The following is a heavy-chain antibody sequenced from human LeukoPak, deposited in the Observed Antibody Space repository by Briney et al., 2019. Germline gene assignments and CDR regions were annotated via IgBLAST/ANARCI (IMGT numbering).Heavy chain of an antibody. CDR2: IIPILGIA. V-gene: IGHV1-69*04. CDR3: AVPQFPKIKYYDFWSGSNWFDP. J-gene: IGHJ5*02. D-gene: IGHD3-3*01. Sequence: EASVTVSCKASGGTFSIYAISWVRQAPGQGLEWMGRIIPILGIANYAQKFQGRVTITADKSTSTAYMELSSLRSEDTAVYYCAVPQFPKIKYYDFWSGSNWFDPWGQGTLVTVSS. CDR1: GGTFSIYA.